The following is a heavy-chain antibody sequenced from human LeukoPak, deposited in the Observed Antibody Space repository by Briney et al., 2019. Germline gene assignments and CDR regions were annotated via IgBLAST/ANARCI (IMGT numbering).Heavy chain of an antibody. D-gene: IGHD3-10*01. J-gene: IGHJ4*02. V-gene: IGHV3-30*03. CDR2: ISYDGSDK. CDR1: GFTFSNYG. Sequence: PGRSLRLSCAVSGFTFSNYGMHWVRQAPGKGLEWVAVISYDGSDKYYADSVKGRFTISRDNSKSTLYLQMNSLRAEDTAVYYCARDGVANYFDYWGQGTLVTVSS. CDR3: ARDGVANYFDY.